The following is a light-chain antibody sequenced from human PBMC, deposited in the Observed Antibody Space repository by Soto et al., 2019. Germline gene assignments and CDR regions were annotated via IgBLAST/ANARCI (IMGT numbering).Light chain of an antibody. CDR3: QQYGSSPLIT. Sequence: VMTQAPATLSVSPGERATLSCMASQRLSASDIAWYQQKPGQAPKFLIYGVSSRATGIPDRFSGSGSGTDFTLTISRLEPEDFAVYHCQQYGSSPLITFGQGTRLEIK. CDR2: GVS. CDR1: QRLSASD. J-gene: IGKJ5*01. V-gene: IGKV3-20*01.